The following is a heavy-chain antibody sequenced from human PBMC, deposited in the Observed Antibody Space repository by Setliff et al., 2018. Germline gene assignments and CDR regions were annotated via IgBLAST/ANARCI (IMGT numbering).Heavy chain of an antibody. D-gene: IGHD4-17*01. CDR3: ARAPPSVPYGDYGPRQYFDL. J-gene: IGHJ2*01. Sequence: SETLSLTCSVSSGSIGSHYWNWMRQPPGRGLEWIGHVFHTGSTKYNPSLRSRVTISVDTSENYFSLRLTSVTAADTAVYYCARAPPSVPYGDYGPRQYFDLWGRGSLVTVSS. V-gene: IGHV4-59*11. CDR1: SGSIGSHY. CDR2: VFHTGST.